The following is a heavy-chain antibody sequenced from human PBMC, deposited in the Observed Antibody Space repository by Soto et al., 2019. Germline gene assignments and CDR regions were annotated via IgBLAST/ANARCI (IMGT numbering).Heavy chain of an antibody. CDR3: ASSNIAAAGFYYYGMDV. Sequence: SETLSLTCPVSGGSISSYYLSWIRQPQGKGLEWIGYIYYSGSTNYNPSLKSRVTISVDTSKNQFSLKLSSVTAADTAVYYCASSNIAAAGFYYYGMDVWGRGTTVTVSS. J-gene: IGHJ6*02. D-gene: IGHD6-13*01. CDR2: IYYSGST. CDR1: GGSISSYY. V-gene: IGHV4-59*01.